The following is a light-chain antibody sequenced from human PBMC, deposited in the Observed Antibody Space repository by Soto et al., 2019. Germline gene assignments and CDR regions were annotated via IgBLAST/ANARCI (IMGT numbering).Light chain of an antibody. CDR1: QSVSSSD. V-gene: IGKV3-20*01. J-gene: IGKJ1*01. CDR2: GAS. Sequence: EIVLTQSPGTLSLSPGERATLSCRASQSVSSSDLAWYQQKPGQAPRLLIYGASSRATGIPDRFSGSGSGTDFTLTISRLESEDFAVYYCQQYVTSPSWTFGQGTKVEIK. CDR3: QQYVTSPSWT.